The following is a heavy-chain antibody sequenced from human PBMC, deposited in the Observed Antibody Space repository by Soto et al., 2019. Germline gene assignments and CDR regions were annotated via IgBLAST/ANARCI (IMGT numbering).Heavy chain of an antibody. D-gene: IGHD6-25*01. CDR2: IIPVFAST. CDR1: GGTFSTYG. CDR3: APAGFRGTAIHPFAH. V-gene: IGHV1-69*01. Sequence: QVHLVQSGAEVKKPASSVKVSCQASGGTFSTYGITWVRQAPGHGLEWMGAIIPVFASTSSAQLFRGRLSRTADEVSSTAYMELSGLTSEDTALYYCAPAGFRGTAIHPFAHWGQGTLVTVS. J-gene: IGHJ4*02.